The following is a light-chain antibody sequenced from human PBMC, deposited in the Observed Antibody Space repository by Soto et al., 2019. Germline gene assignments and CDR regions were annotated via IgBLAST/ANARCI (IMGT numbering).Light chain of an antibody. CDR1: QSVNSD. J-gene: IGKJ2*01. Sequence: EIVMTQSPAILSVSPGERATLSCRASQSVNSDLAWYQQKPGQAPRLLIYGASTRATGIPARFSGSGSGTEFILTISSLQSEDSAVYYCQHYNSWPPDTFGQGTNLEIK. CDR2: GAS. CDR3: QHYNSWPPDT. V-gene: IGKV3-15*01.